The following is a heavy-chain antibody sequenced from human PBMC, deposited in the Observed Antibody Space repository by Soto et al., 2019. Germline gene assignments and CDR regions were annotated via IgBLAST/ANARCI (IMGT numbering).Heavy chain of an antibody. Sequence: QVQLVESGGGVVQPGGSLKLSCAASGFSFNSYAMHWVRQAPDKGLEWVAVISNGGGDRFYADSVKGRFTISRDNSKNIAYLQMDNRRAEHTAVYFCSRSMYYYDTDANLDSWSQGTRLTVSS. J-gene: IGHJ4*02. V-gene: IGHV3-30-3*01. CDR1: GFSFNSYA. CDR3: SRSMYYYDTDANLDS. CDR2: ISNGGGDR. D-gene: IGHD3-22*01.